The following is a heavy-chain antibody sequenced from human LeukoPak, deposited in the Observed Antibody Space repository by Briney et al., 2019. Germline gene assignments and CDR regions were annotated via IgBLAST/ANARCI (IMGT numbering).Heavy chain of an antibody. CDR3: ARGKEITMVRGVIRGFNWFDP. CDR2: INHSGST. CDR1: GGPFSGYY. D-gene: IGHD3-10*01. Sequence: PSETLSLTCAVYGGPFSGYYWSWIRQPPGKGLEWIWEINHSGSTNYNPSLKSRVTISVDTSKNQFSLKLSSVTAADTAVYYCARGKEITMVRGVIRGFNWFDPWGQGTLVTVSS. J-gene: IGHJ5*02. V-gene: IGHV4-34*01.